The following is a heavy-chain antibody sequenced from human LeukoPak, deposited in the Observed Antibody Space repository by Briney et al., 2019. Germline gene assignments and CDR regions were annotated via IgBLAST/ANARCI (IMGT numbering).Heavy chain of an antibody. V-gene: IGHV3-48*03. D-gene: IGHD3-10*01. CDR3: AKDPSWFGEYSPDY. J-gene: IGHJ4*02. CDR2: ISSSGSTI. CDR1: GFTFSSYE. Sequence: GGSLRLSCAASGFTFSSYEMNWVRQAPGKGLEWVSYISSSGSTIYYADSVKGRFTISRDNAKNSLYLQMNSLRAEDTALYYCAKDPSWFGEYSPDYWGQGTLVTVSS.